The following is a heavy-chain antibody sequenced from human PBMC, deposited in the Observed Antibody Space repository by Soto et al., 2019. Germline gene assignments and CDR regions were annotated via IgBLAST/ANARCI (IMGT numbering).Heavy chain of an antibody. CDR3: ARMADYYDSNGYPPGAFDI. D-gene: IGHD3-22*01. V-gene: IGHV2-26*01. Sequence: QVTLKESGPVLVKPTEPLTLTCTVSGFSLSNARMGVSWIRQPPGKALEWLAHIFSNDENSYSTSLKSRLTISKDTSKSQVVVTVTNMDPVDTATYYCARMADYYDSNGYPPGAFDIWGQGTMVTVSS. J-gene: IGHJ3*02. CDR2: IFSNDEN. CDR1: GFSLSNARMG.